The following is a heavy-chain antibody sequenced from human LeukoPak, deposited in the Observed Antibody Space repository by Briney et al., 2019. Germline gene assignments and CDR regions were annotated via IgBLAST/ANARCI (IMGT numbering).Heavy chain of an antibody. Sequence: PGGSLRLSCSASGFTFSSYAMHWARQAPGKGLEWVASINHNGNVNYYVDSVKGRFTISRDNAKNSLYLQMSNLRAEDTAMYFCARGGGLDVWGQGATVTVSS. CDR2: INHNGNVN. V-gene: IGHV3-7*03. D-gene: IGHD3-16*01. J-gene: IGHJ6*02. CDR1: GFTFSSYA. CDR3: ARGGGLDV.